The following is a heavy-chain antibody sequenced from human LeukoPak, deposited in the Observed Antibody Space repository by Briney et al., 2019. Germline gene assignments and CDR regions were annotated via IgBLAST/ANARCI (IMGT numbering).Heavy chain of an antibody. Sequence: GGSLRLSCAASGFTFDDYTMHWVRQAPGKGLEWVSLISWDGGSTYYADSVKGRFTISRDNSKNSLYLQMNSLRTEDTALYYCAKDRGLVSSWYYFDYWGQGTLVTVSS. V-gene: IGHV3-43*01. CDR1: GFTFDDYT. CDR3: AKDRGLVSSWYYFDY. J-gene: IGHJ4*02. D-gene: IGHD6-13*01. CDR2: ISWDGGST.